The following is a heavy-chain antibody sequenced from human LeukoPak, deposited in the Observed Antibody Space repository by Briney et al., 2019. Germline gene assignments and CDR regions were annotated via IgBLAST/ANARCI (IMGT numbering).Heavy chain of an antibody. J-gene: IGHJ5*02. CDR2: IYTSGST. D-gene: IGHD2-15*01. Sequence: SETLSLTCTVSGGSISSGSYYWSWIRQPAGKGLEWIGRIYTSGSTNYNPSLKSRVTISVDTSKNQFSLKLSSVTAADTAVYYCARDVYCSGGSCYSGAWFDPWGQGILVTVSS. CDR3: ARDVYCSGGSCYSGAWFDP. CDR1: GGSISSGSYY. V-gene: IGHV4-61*02.